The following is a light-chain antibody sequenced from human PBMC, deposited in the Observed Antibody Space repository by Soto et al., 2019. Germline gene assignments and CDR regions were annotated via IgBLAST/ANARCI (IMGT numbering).Light chain of an antibody. CDR3: GTWDSSLSAHWV. CDR1: SSNIGNNY. Sequence: QSVLTQPPAVSGAPGQKVTISCSGSSSNIGNNYVSWYQQLPGTAPKLLIYENNKRPSGIPDRFSGSKSGTSATLGITGLQTGDEADYYCGTWDSSLSAHWVFGGGTKLTVL. J-gene: IGLJ3*02. CDR2: ENN. V-gene: IGLV1-51*02.